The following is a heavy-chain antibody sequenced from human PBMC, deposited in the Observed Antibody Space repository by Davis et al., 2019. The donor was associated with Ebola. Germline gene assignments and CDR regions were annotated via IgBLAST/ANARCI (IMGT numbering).Heavy chain of an antibody. CDR2: YYYTGST. V-gene: IGHV4-30-4*07. CDR1: GGFVSSGGYS. CDR3: ASLWRYYYDSSGYRSPNAFDI. J-gene: IGHJ3*02. D-gene: IGHD3-22*01. Sequence: MPSETLSLTCAVSGGFVSSGGYSWSWIRQPPGKGLEWIGYYYYTGSTYYNPSLKSRVTISVDTSKNQFSLKLSSVTAADTAVYYCASLWRYYYDSSGYRSPNAFDIWGQGTMVTVSS.